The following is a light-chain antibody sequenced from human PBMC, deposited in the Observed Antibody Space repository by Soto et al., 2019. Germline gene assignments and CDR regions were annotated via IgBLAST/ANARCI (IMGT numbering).Light chain of an antibody. J-gene: IGLJ2*01. Sequence: QYVLTQPPSASGTPGQRVTISCSGSSSNIGGNNVNWYQQLPGAAPKLLIYSNNQRPSGVPDRFSGSKSGTSASLAISGLQSEDEADYYCAAWDDSLNGVVFGGGTKLTVL. V-gene: IGLV1-44*01. CDR2: SNN. CDR1: SSNIGGNN. CDR3: AAWDDSLNGVV.